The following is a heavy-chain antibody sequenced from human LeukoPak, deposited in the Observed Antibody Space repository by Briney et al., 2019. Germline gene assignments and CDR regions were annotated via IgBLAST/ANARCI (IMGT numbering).Heavy chain of an antibody. V-gene: IGHV4-38-2*02. CDR3: ARAFGVVIYFDY. CDR2: IHHSGSI. Sequence: SETLSLTCTVSGYSISSGSYWGWIRPPPGKGLEWTGSIHHSGSIYNNPSLKSRVTISVDTSKNQFSLKLSSVTAADTAVYYCARAFGVVIYFDYWGQGTLVTVSS. D-gene: IGHD3-3*01. CDR1: GYSISSGSY. J-gene: IGHJ4*02.